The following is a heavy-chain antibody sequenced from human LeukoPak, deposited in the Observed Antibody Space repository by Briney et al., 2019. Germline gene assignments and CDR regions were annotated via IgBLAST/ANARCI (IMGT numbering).Heavy chain of an antibody. J-gene: IGHJ4*02. Sequence: GGSLRLSCAASGFTFSSYAMSWDRQAPGKGLEWVSAISGSGGSTYYADSVKGRFTISRDNSKNTLYLQMNSLRAEDTAVYYCAKGDTYYYDSSGYFGWGQGTPVTVSS. V-gene: IGHV3-23*01. D-gene: IGHD3-22*01. CDR2: ISGSGGST. CDR3: AKGDTYYYDSSGYFG. CDR1: GFTFSSYA.